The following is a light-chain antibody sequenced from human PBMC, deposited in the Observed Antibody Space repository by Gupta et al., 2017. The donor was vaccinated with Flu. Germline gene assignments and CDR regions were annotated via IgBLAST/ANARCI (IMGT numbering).Light chain of an antibody. CDR2: DDR. J-gene: IGLJ1*01. Sequence: TARSTSGGNNIGTRSVHCYHQKPGQAPELLVYDDRERHSGSPERVSGSNSGNTATLTINRVDAGEEADYYCQVWEGTSDNVYVFGNGTKVTVL. CDR1: NIGTRS. V-gene: IGLV3-21*02. CDR3: QVWEGTSDNVYV.